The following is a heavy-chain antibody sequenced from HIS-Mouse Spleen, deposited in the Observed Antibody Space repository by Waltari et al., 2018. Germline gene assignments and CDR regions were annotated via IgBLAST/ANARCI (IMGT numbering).Heavy chain of an antibody. Sequence: QVQLVESGGGVVQPGRSLRLSCAASGFTFSSYGMHWVRQAPGKGLEWVAVISYDGRNKTYADSVKGRFTISRDNSKNTLYLQMNSLRAEDTAVYYCAKETSYYDSSGYYYGGAFDIWGQGTMVTVSS. CDR3: AKETSYYDSSGYYYGGAFDI. CDR1: GFTFSSYG. CDR2: ISYDGRNK. D-gene: IGHD3-22*01. V-gene: IGHV3-30*18. J-gene: IGHJ3*02.